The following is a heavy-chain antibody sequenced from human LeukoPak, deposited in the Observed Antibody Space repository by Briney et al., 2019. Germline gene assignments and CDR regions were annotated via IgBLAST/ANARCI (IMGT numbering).Heavy chain of an antibody. Sequence: ASVKVSCKASGYTFTSYDINWVRQATGQGPEWMGWMNPNSGNTGYAQKFQGRVTITRNTSISTAYMELSSLRSEDTALYHCARVSSGPFFRSSDAFDIWGQGTMVTVSS. CDR1: GYTFTSYD. CDR2: MNPNSGNT. J-gene: IGHJ3*02. V-gene: IGHV1-8*03. CDR3: ARVSSGPFFRSSDAFDI. D-gene: IGHD3-3*02.